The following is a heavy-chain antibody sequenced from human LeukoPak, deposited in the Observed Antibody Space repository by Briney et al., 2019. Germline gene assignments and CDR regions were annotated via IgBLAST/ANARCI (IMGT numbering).Heavy chain of an antibody. D-gene: IGHD3-16*01. J-gene: IGHJ4*02. CDR1: RITVSSNY. CDR3: FNYAY. Sequence: GGSLRLSCAASRITVSSNYMGWVRQAPGKGLEWVSLIYSDGSTYYADSVKGRFTISRDNSKNTVYLQMSSLRVEDTAVYYCFNYAYWGQGTLVTVSS. V-gene: IGHV3-66*01. CDR2: IYSDGST.